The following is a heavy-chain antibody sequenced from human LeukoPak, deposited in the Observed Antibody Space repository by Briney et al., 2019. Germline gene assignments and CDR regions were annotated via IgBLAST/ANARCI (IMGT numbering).Heavy chain of an antibody. D-gene: IGHD1-26*01. CDR2: ISLSGVT. CDR3: SRESGAFSPFGY. V-gene: IGHV4-4*02. CDR1: GGSISSTNW. Sequence: KSSGTLSLTCGVSGGSISSTNWWSWVRQPPGQGLEWIGEISLSGVTNYNPSLKSRITMSLDRSKNHLSLTLTSVTAADTAVYYCSRESGAFSPFGYWGQGTLVTVSS. J-gene: IGHJ4*02.